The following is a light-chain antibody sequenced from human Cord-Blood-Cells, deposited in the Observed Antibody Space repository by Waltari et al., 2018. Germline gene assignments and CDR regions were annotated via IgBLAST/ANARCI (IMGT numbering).Light chain of an antibody. Sequence: DIQMTQSPSSVSASVGDRVTNTCRASQGSSSWFAWYQQKPGKAPKLLIYAASSLQSGVPSRFSGSGSGTDFTLTISSLQPEDFATYYCQQANSFPWTFGQGTKVEIK. V-gene: IGKV1D-12*01. CDR1: QGSSSW. CDR3: QQANSFPWT. J-gene: IGKJ1*01. CDR2: AAS.